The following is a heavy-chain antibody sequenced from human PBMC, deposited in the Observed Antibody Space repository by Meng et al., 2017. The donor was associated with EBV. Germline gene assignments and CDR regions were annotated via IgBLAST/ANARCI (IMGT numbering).Heavy chain of an antibody. V-gene: IGHV3-23*01. CDR1: GFTFSRYA. J-gene: IGHJ4*02. CDR3: AKVNQLLGGNDY. Sequence: VMVLGSGGSLVPPGGALRLSWSASGFTFSRYAMSWVRQAPGKGLEWVSAISGSGGSTYYADSVKGRFTISRDNSKNTLYLQMNSLRAEDTAVYYCAKVNQLLGGNDYWGQGTLVTVSS. D-gene: IGHD1-26*01. CDR2: ISGSGGST.